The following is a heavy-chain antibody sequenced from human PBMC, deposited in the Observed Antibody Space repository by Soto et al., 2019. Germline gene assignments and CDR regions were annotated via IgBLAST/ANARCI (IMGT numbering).Heavy chain of an antibody. CDR3: ARGRYSYGYLYYYYGMDV. CDR1: GGSISSSSYY. V-gene: IGHV4-39*07. Sequence: SETLSLTCTVSGGSISSSSYYWGWIRQPPGKGLEWIGSIYYSGSTNYNPSLKSRVTISVETSKNQFSLKLSSVTAADTAVYYCARGRYSYGYLYYYYGMDVWGQGTTVTVSS. CDR2: IYYSGST. J-gene: IGHJ6*02. D-gene: IGHD5-18*01.